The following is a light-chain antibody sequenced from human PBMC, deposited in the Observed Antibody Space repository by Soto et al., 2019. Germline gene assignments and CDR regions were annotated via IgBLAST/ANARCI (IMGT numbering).Light chain of an antibody. CDR2: GAS. CDR1: QSVSSSY. J-gene: IGKJ5*01. CDR3: QQYGSSPPTIT. V-gene: IGKV3-20*01. Sequence: EIVLTQSPGTLSLSPGERATLSCRASQSVSSSYLAWYQQKPGQAPRRLIYGASSRATGIPDRFSGSGSGTDFTISSSRPEPADFAVYYCQQYGSSPPTITFGQGTRLEIK.